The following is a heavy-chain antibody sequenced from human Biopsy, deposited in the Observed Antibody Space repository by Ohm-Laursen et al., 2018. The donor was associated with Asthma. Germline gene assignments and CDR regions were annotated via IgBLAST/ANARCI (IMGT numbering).Heavy chain of an antibody. D-gene: IGHD3-9*01. V-gene: IGHV1-3*01. CDR1: GYTFINYA. J-gene: IGHJ3*02. CDR3: ARTYFDFLTGQVHDAFAM. CDR2: INAANGNT. Sequence: ESSVKVSCKASGYTFINYAIHWVRQAPGHSLEWMGWINAANGNTKYSQKFQGRLTISRDTSASTAYMDLSSLRSEDTAVYYCARTYFDFLTGQVHDAFAMWGQGTMVTVSS.